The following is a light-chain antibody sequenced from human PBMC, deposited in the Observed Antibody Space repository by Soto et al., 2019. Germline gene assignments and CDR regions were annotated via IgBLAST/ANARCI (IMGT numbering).Light chain of an antibody. Sequence: QSVLAQPASVSGAPGQSIAISCTGTSSVVGGYNYVSWYQHHPGKAPKLMVYDVSNRPSGVSNRFSGSKSGNTASLTISGLQAEDEADYYCSSYTSSCTYVFGTGTKVTVL. V-gene: IGLV2-14*03. J-gene: IGLJ1*01. CDR2: DVS. CDR1: SSVVGGYNY. CDR3: SSYTSSCTYV.